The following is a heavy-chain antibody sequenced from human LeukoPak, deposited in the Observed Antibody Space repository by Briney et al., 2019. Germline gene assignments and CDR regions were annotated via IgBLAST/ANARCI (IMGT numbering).Heavy chain of an antibody. V-gene: IGHV1-8*01. CDR1: GYTFTTYD. CDR2: MNPNSGNA. CDR3: ARGERFLEWLSPHYYYYMDV. J-gene: IGHJ6*03. D-gene: IGHD3-3*01. Sequence: ASVKVSCKASGYTFTTYDLNWVRQATGQGFEWMGWMNPNSGNAGYAQKFQGRVTMTRNTSISTAYMELSSLRSEDTAVYYCARGERFLEWLSPHYYYYMDVWGKGTTVTVSS.